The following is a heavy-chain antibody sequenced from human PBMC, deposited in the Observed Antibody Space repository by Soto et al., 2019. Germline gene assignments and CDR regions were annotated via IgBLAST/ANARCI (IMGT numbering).Heavy chain of an antibody. CDR1: GFTFSSSS. Sequence: LRLSCAASGFTFSSSSMSWVRQAPGKGLEWVSGIGGSGNTFFADSMKGRLTISRDNSKNTLFLQMNSLRAEDTAAYYCAREGEAAAANGMDVWGQGTTVTVSS. V-gene: IGHV3-23*01. J-gene: IGHJ6*02. D-gene: IGHD6-13*01. CDR3: AREGEAAAANGMDV. CDR2: IGGSGNT.